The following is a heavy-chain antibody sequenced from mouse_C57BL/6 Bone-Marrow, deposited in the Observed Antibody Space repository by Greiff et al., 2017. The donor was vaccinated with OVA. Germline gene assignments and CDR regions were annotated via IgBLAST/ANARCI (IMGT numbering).Heavy chain of an antibody. CDR1: GYTFTSYW. J-gene: IGHJ2*01. CDR2: IDPNSGGT. V-gene: IGHV1-72*01. CDR3: ARSRAYYSNSFDD. Sequence: QVQLQQPGAELVKPGASVKLSCKASGYTFTSYWMHWVKQRPGRGLEWIGRIDPNSGGTKYNEKFKSKATLPVDKPSSTAYMQLSSRTSEDSAVYYCARSRAYYSNSFDDWGKGTTLTGSS. D-gene: IGHD2-5*01.